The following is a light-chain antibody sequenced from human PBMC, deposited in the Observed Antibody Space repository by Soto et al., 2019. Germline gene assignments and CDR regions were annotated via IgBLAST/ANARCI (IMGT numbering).Light chain of an antibody. J-gene: IGLJ2*01. CDR1: SSDIGDYNY. V-gene: IGLV2-14*01. Sequence: QSVLTQPASVSGSPGQSITISCTGTSSDIGDYNYVSWYQQHPGKAPKLMIYEVTYRPSGVSNRFSGSKSGNTASLTISGLQAEDEADYDCCSYAGSDILIFGGGTKLTVL. CDR3: CSYAGSDILI. CDR2: EVT.